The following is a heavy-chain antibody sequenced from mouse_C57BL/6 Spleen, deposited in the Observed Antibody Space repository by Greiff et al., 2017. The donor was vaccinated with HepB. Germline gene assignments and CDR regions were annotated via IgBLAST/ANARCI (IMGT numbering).Heavy chain of an antibody. CDR3: ARKDGYDDENAMDY. D-gene: IGHD2-2*01. CDR2: IWSGGST. Sequence: QVQLKQSGPGLVQPSQSLSITCTVSGFSLTSYGVHWVRQSPGKGLEWLGVIWSGGSTDYNAAFISRLSISKDNSKSQVFFKMNSLQADDTAIYYCARKDGYDDENAMDYWGQGTSVTVSS. V-gene: IGHV2-2*01. CDR1: GFSLTSYG. J-gene: IGHJ4*01.